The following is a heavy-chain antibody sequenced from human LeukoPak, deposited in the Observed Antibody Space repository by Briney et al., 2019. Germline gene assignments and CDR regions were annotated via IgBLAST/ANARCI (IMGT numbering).Heavy chain of an antibody. Sequence: SVKVSCKASGGTFSSYAISWVRQAPGQGLEWVGGIIPIFGTANYAQKFQGRVTITADESTSTAYMELSSLRSEDTAVYYCARERVGFPPDAFDIWGQGTMVTVSS. CDR1: GGTFSSYA. CDR3: ARERVGFPPDAFDI. V-gene: IGHV1-69*13. J-gene: IGHJ3*02. CDR2: IIPIFGTA. D-gene: IGHD2-15*01.